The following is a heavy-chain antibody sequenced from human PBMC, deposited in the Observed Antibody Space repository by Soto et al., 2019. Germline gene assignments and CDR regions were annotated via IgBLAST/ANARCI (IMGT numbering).Heavy chain of an antibody. D-gene: IGHD6-25*01. CDR2: ISGSGGTT. CDR3: AKFFVETGESSGWPWTFHY. CDR1: GFTFSSYA. J-gene: IGHJ4*02. Sequence: EVQLLESGGGLVQPGRSLRLSCAASGFTFSSYAMSWVRQAPGKGLEWVSAISGSGGTTYYAASGKGRFTISRDNSQNPLFLPMNSLRAEDTAVYYCAKFFVETGESSGWPWTFHYWGQGTLVTVSS. V-gene: IGHV3-23*01.